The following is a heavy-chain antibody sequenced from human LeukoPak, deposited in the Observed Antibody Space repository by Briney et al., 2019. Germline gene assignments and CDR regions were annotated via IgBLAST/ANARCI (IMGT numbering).Heavy chain of an antibody. CDR2: IKQDGSEK. CDR3: ARGGRGSYL. V-gene: IGHV3-7*04. J-gene: IGHJ4*02. Sequence: GGSLRLSCAAPGFTFSGYWMSWVRQAPGKGLEWVANIKQDGSEKYYVDSVKGRFTISRDNAKNSLYLQMNGLRVEDRAVYYCARGGRGSYLWGQGTLVTVSS. D-gene: IGHD3-16*01. CDR1: GFTFSGYW.